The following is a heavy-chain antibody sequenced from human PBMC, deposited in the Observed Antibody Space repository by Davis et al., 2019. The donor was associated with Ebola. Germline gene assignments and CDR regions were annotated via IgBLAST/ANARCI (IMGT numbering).Heavy chain of an antibody. CDR2: IRYDGRNN. Sequence: GESLKISCEGSGFTFVTYGMHWVRQAPGKGLEWVAFIRYDGRNNYYSDSVRGLFTISRDNSKNTLYLQMNSLRAEDTAVYYCAKDAGGADYWGQGTLVTVSS. CDR3: AKDAGGADY. V-gene: IGHV3-30*02. J-gene: IGHJ4*02. D-gene: IGHD3-16*01. CDR1: GFTFVTYG.